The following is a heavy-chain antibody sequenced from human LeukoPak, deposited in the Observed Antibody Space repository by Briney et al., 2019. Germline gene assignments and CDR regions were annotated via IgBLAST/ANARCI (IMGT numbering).Heavy chain of an antibody. CDR3: AKTLVSSGGDIAAATTFDY. J-gene: IGHJ4*02. CDR2: ISAYNGNT. V-gene: IGHV1-18*01. Sequence: ASVKVSCKASGYTFTSYGISWVRQAPGQGLEWMGWISAYNGNTNYAQKLQGRVTMTTDTSTSTAYMELRSLRSDDTAVYYCAKTLVSSGGDIAAATTFDYWGQGTLVTVSS. D-gene: IGHD6-13*01. CDR1: GYTFTSYG.